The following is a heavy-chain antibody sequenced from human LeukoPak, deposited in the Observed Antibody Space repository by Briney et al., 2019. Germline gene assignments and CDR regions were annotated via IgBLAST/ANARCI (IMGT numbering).Heavy chain of an antibody. Sequence: SETLSLTCAVYGGSFSGYYWSWIRQPPGKWLEWIGEIKHSGSTNYNPSLKSRVTISVDTSKNQFSLKLSSVTAADTAVYYCARGRDIVVVPAAIRYYYYYGMDVWGQGTTVTVSS. D-gene: IGHD2-2*02. CDR3: ARGRDIVVVPAAIRYYYYYGMDV. CDR1: GGSFSGYY. V-gene: IGHV4-34*01. CDR2: IKHSGST. J-gene: IGHJ6*02.